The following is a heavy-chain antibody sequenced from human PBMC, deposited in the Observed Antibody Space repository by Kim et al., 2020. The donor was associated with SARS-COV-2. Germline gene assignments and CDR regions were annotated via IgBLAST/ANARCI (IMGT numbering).Heavy chain of an antibody. D-gene: IGHD3-10*01. J-gene: IGHJ5*02. Sequence: ASVKVSCKASGYTFTSYAMHWVRQAPGQRLEWMGWINAGNGNTKYSQKFQGRVTITRDTSASTAYMELSSLRSEDTAVYYCARGGVLIRRGFAAWFDPWGQGTLVTVSS. CDR1: GYTFTSYA. V-gene: IGHV1-3*01. CDR2: INAGNGNT. CDR3: ARGGVLIRRGFAAWFDP.